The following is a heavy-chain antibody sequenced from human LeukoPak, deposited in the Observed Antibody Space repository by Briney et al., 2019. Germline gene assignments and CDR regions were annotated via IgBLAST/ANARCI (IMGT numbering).Heavy chain of an antibody. CDR1: GYTFTDHY. CDR2: IVPNSGGT. CDR3: ARALSSWYYFDY. V-gene: IGHV1-2*02. D-gene: IGHD6-13*01. Sequence: EASMKVSCKTSGYTFTDHYIHWVRQAPGQGLEWMGWIVPNSGGTNYAQKFQGRVTMTRDTSISTAYMELSRLRYDDTAVYYCARALSSWYYFDYWGQGTLVTVSS. J-gene: IGHJ4*02.